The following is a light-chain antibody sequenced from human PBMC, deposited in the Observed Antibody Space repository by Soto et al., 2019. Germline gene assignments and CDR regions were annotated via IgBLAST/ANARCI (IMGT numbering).Light chain of an antibody. CDR3: QQYGSSPRT. CDR1: QSVSSSS. CDR2: AAS. Sequence: EKVMTQSPGTLSASPGERVTLSCRASQSVSSSSLAWYQQIPGQAPRLLIYAASSRATGIPDRFSGSGSGTDFSLTISSLEPGDLAVYYCQQYGSSPRTFGQGTKVDIK. V-gene: IGKV3-20*01. J-gene: IGKJ1*01.